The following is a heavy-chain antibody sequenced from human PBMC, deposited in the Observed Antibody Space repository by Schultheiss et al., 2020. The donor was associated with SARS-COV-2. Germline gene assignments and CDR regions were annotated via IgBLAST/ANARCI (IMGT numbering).Heavy chain of an antibody. Sequence: ASVKVSCKASGYNFTGYYVHWVRQAPGQGLEWMGWINPNSGGTNYAQKFQGRVTMTRDTSIGTAYMGLSSLRSDDTAVYFCARDQLDAAGAPLYYYMDVWGKGTTVTVSS. D-gene: IGHD6-13*01. CDR3: ARDQLDAAGAPLYYYMDV. CDR1: GYNFTGYY. J-gene: IGHJ6*03. V-gene: IGHV1-2*02. CDR2: INPNSGGT.